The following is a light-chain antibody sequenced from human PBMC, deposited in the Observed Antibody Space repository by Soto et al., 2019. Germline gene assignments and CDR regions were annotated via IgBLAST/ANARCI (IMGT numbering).Light chain of an antibody. CDR2: DVS. CDR3: GSYAGSYTFPV. J-gene: IGLJ1*01. V-gene: IGLV2-11*01. Sequence: QSVLTQPRSVSGSPGQSVTISCTGTSSDVGGYNYVSWYQQHPGKAPKLMIYDVSKRPSGVPDRFSGSKSGNTASLTISGLQAEDEADYYCGSYAGSYTFPVFGTGRKVTV. CDR1: SSDVGGYNY.